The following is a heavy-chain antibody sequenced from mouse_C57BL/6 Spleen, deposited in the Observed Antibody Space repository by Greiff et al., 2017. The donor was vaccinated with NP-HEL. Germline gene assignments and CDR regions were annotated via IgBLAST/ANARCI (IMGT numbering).Heavy chain of an antibody. CDR1: GFSLTSYG. J-gene: IGHJ4*01. CDR2: IWSGGST. Sequence: VQLQQSGPGLVQPSQSLSITCTVSGFSLTSYGVHWVRQSPGKGLEWLGVIWSGGSTDYNAAFISRLSISKDNSKSQVFFKMNSLQADDTAIYYCASYDGSLYYYAMDYWGQGTSVTVSS. V-gene: IGHV2-2*01. CDR3: ASYDGSLYYYAMDY. D-gene: IGHD2-3*01.